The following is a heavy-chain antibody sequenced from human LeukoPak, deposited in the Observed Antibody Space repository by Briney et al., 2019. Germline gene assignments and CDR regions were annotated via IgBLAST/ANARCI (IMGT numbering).Heavy chain of an antibody. Sequence: SETLSLTCSVSGGSISNGDDYWSWIRQHPEKGLECIGYIYYSGSAYYNPSLKGRVTVSIDTTKNQFSLRLSSVTAADTAVYYCARADFRGGYFASFDYWGQGTLVTVSS. CDR3: ARADFRGGYFASFDY. V-gene: IGHV4-31*03. CDR1: GGSISNGDDY. CDR2: IYYSGSA. J-gene: IGHJ4*02. D-gene: IGHD3-3*01.